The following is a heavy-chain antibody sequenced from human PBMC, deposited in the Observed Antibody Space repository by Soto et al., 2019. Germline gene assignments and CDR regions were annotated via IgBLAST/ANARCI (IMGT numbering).Heavy chain of an antibody. CDR1: GGSISSYY. D-gene: IGHD3-3*01. V-gene: IGHV4-34*01. CDR3: ARAILYYDFWSGYLNWFDP. CDR2: INHSGST. Sequence: SETLSLTCTVSGGSISSYYWSWIRQPPGKGLEWIGEINHSGSTNYNPSLKSRVTISVDTSKNQFSLKLSSVTAADTAVYYCARAILYYDFWSGYLNWFDPWGQGTLVTVSS. J-gene: IGHJ5*02.